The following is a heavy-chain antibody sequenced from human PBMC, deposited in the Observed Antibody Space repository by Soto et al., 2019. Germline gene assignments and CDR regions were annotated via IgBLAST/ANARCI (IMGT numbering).Heavy chain of an antibody. V-gene: IGHV4-39*01. CDR1: GGSISSSSYY. CDR3: ARHVPDGATVTSIFDY. CDR2: IYYSGST. Sequence: SETLSLTCTVSGGSISSSSYYWGWIRQPPGKGLEWIGSIYYSGSTYYNPSLKSRVTISVDTSKNQFSLKLSSVTAADTAVYYCARHVPDGATVTSIFDYWGQGTLVTVCS. J-gene: IGHJ4*02. D-gene: IGHD4-17*01.